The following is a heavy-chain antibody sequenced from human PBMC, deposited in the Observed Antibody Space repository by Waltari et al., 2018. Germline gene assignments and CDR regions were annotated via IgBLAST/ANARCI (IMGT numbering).Heavy chain of an antibody. V-gene: IGHV1-8*01. J-gene: IGHJ6*02. CDR1: GHNFTSYD. Sequence: QVQPVQSGAEGMQPGASVKVFCKASGHNFTSYDINWVRKDNGQGLEWMGWINPNSGNTGYAQKFLGRVTMTRDTSIGTVYMELSSLRSEDTAVYYCARGDGERNYDYYYGMDVWGQGTTVTVSS. D-gene: IGHD4-17*01. CDR2: INPNSGNT. CDR3: ARGDGERNYDYYYGMDV.